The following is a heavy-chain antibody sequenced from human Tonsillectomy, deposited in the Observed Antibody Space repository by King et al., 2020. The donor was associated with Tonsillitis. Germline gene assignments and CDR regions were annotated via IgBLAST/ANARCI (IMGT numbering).Heavy chain of an antibody. CDR1: GSTFSSFA. V-gene: IGHV3-23*04. CDR2: ISASGRST. Sequence: VQLVESGGGLVQPGGSLRLSCADSGSTFSSFAMSWVRQAPGKGLEWVSVISASGRSTYYGDSVKGRFTISRDNSKSTLYLQMSSLRAEDTAVYYCATGGMYGSGSPYDAFDVWGQGTKVTVSS. J-gene: IGHJ3*01. D-gene: IGHD3-10*01. CDR3: ATGGMYGSGSPYDAFDV.